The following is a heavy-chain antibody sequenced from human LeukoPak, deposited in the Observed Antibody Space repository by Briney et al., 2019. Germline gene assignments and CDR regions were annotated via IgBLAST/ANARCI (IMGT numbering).Heavy chain of an antibody. V-gene: IGHV4-59*08. D-gene: IGHD2-15*01. CDR3: ARQDCSGGSCYEFDY. Sequence: SETLSLTCTVSGGSISSYYWSWIRQPPGKGLEWIGYIYYSGSTNYNPSLKSRVTISVDTSKNQFSLKLSSVTAADTAVYYCARQDCSGGSCYEFDYWGQGTLVTVSS. CDR1: GGSISSYY. CDR2: IYYSGST. J-gene: IGHJ4*02.